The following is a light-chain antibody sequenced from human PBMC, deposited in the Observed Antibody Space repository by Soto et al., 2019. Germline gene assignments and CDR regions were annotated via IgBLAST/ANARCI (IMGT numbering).Light chain of an antibody. J-gene: IGKJ1*01. CDR3: QQYHNSPVT. Sequence: EIVLTQSPGTLSLSPGERATLSCRASQSLSSVYLAWYQQKPGQAPRLLIYGASSRATGIPDRFSGSGSGTDFTLTISRLEPEDVAVYYCQQYHNSPVTFGQGTKVEIK. V-gene: IGKV3-20*01. CDR1: QSLSSVY. CDR2: GAS.